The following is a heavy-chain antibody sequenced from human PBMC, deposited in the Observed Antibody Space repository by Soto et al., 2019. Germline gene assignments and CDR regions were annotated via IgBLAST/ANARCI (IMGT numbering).Heavy chain of an antibody. CDR2: IVVASGYS. D-gene: IGHD6-19*01. J-gene: IGHJ4*02. Sequence: LVQSGLDVKKPGTSVKVSCKTSGFTFGSSAVQWVRQVRGQRLEWIGWIVVASGYSNVAQKFQDRVSLTRDLSTNTAFMELSSLTSEDSAMYYCAADVIGVAGDFDHWGQGTLVSVSS. CDR3: AADVIGVAGDFDH. CDR1: GFTFGSSA. V-gene: IGHV1-58*01.